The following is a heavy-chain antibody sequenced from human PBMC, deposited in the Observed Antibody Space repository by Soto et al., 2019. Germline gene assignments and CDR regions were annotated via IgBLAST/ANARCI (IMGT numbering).Heavy chain of an antibody. CDR1: GFTFSSYG. CDR2: ISYDGSNK. V-gene: IGHV3-30*18. D-gene: IGHD6-13*01. CDR3: AKWTSPVSGSSSRPDYGMDV. Sequence: QVQLVESGGGVVQPGRSLRLSCAASGFTFSSYGMHWVRQAPGKGLEWVAVISYDGSNKYYADSVKGRFTISRDNSKNTLYLQMNSLRAEDTAVYYCAKWTSPVSGSSSRPDYGMDVWGQGTTVTVSS. J-gene: IGHJ6*02.